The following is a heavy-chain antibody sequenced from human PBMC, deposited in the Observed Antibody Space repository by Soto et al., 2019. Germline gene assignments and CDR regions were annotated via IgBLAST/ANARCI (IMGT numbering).Heavy chain of an antibody. J-gene: IGHJ6*02. D-gene: IGHD3-10*01. CDR3: ARAVPGMTLLLTNYYYYYGMDV. CDR1: GYTFTSYG. Sequence: QVQLVQSGAEVKKPGASVKVSCKASGYTFTSYGISWVRQAPGQGLEWMGWISAYNGNTNYAQKLQGRVTMTTDTSTSTAYMELRSLRSDDTAVYYCARAVPGMTLLLTNYYYYYGMDVWGQGTTVTVSS. CDR2: ISAYNGNT. V-gene: IGHV1-18*01.